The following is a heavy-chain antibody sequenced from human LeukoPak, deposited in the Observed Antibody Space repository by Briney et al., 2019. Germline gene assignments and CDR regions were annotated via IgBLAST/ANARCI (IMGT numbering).Heavy chain of an antibody. CDR2: IYPGDSDT. V-gene: IGHV5-51*01. Sequence: GESLKISCKGSGYSFTSYWIGWVRQMPGKGLEWMGIIYPGDSDTRYSPSFQGQVTISADKSVSTAYLQWSSLKASDTAMYYCARPAGWYCSGGSCYSNYFDYWGQGTLVTVSS. CDR3: ARPAGWYCSGGSCYSNYFDY. J-gene: IGHJ4*02. CDR1: GYSFTSYW. D-gene: IGHD2-15*01.